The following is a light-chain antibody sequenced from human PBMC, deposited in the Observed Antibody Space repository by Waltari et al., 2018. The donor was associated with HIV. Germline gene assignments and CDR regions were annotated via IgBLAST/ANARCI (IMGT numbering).Light chain of an antibody. Sequence: VMPQSPATISKSRGETATLSCRASESLNSHLAWYQHKPGQPPRLLIYGASTRAAGIPARFSGSGSGTEFSLTISSLQSEDFAVYYCQQYNNWPPYTFGQGTRLEIK. CDR1: ESLNSH. CDR3: QQYNNWPPYT. CDR2: GAS. J-gene: IGKJ2*01. V-gene: IGKV3-15*01.